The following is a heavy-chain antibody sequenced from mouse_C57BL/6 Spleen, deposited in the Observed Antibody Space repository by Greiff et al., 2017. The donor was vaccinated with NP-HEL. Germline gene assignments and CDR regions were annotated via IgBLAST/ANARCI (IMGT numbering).Heavy chain of an antibody. D-gene: IGHD3-2*02. Sequence: VQLQQSGAELVRPGSSVKLSCKASGYTFTSYWMHWVKQRPIQGLEWIGNIDPSDSETHYNQKFKDKATLTVDKSSSTAYMQLSSVTSEDSAVYYCARGKTAQATDAMDYWGQGTSVTVSS. CDR2: IDPSDSET. J-gene: IGHJ4*01. V-gene: IGHV1-52*01. CDR1: GYTFTSYW. CDR3: ARGKTAQATDAMDY.